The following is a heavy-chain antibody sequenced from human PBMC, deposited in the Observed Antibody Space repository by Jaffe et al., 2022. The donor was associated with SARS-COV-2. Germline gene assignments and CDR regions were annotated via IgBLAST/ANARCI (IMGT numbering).Heavy chain of an antibody. CDR2: IYYSGST. CDR1: GGSISSSSYY. V-gene: IGHV4-39*01. J-gene: IGHJ6*03. Sequence: QLQLQESGPGLVKPSETLSLTCTVSGGSISSSSYYWGWIRQPPGKGLEWIGSIYYSGSTYYNPSLKSRVTISVDTSKNQFSLKLSSVTAADTAVYYCASNGGVAGPDYYYYYMDVWGKGTTVTVSS. D-gene: IGHD6-19*01. CDR3: ASNGGVAGPDYYYYYMDV.